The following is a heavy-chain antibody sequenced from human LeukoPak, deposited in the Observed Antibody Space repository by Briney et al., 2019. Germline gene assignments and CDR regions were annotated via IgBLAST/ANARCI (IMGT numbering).Heavy chain of an antibody. Sequence: PGGSLRLSCAASGFTFSSYSMNWVRQAPGKGLEWVSSISSSRSYIYYADSVKGRFTISRDNAKNSLYLQMNSLRAEDTAVYYCARVLEMATMGGAFDIWGQGTMVTVTS. CDR3: ARVLEMATMGGAFDI. J-gene: IGHJ3*02. V-gene: IGHV3-21*01. CDR1: GFTFSSYS. D-gene: IGHD5-24*01. CDR2: ISSSRSYI.